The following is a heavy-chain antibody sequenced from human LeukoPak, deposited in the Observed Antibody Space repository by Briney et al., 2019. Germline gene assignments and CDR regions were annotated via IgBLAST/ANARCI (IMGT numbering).Heavy chain of an antibody. V-gene: IGHV4-59*01. CDR1: GGSISSYY. CDR3: ARDGNNYFDY. J-gene: IGHJ4*02. CDR2: IYYSGIT. Sequence: SETLSLTCTVSGGSISSYYWTWMRQPPGKELEWIGYIYYSGITNYNPSLKSRVTISVDTSRNQFSLKLSSVTAADTAVYYCARDGNNYFDYWGQGTLVTVSS.